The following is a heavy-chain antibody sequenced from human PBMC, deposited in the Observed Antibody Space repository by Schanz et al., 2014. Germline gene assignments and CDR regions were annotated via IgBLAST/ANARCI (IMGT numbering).Heavy chain of an antibody. D-gene: IGHD6-19*01. CDR3: ARGGYSSGWYDRDIAHFDY. V-gene: IGHV1-18*01. CDR2: ISAYNGNT. CDR1: GYTFNNYTYV. Sequence: QVLQVQSGSELKKPGTSVKVSCKASGYTFNNYTYVMIWVRQAPGQGLEWMGWISAYNGNTNYAQKLQGRVPMTTDTSTSTAYMELRSLRSDDTAVYYCARGGYSSGWYDRDIAHFDYWGQGTLVTGSS. J-gene: IGHJ4*02.